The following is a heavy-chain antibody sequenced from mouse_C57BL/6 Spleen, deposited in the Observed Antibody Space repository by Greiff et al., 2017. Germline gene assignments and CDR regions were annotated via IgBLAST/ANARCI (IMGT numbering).Heavy chain of an antibody. D-gene: IGHD1-1*01. CDR1: GFTFSDYY. J-gene: IGHJ1*03. CDR3: ARVLRDWYFDV. Sequence: EVMLVESEGGLVQPGSSMKLSCTASGFTFSDYYMAWVRQVPEKGLEWVANINYDGSSTYYLDSLKSRFIISRDNAKNILYLQMSSLKSEDTATYYCARVLRDWYFDVWGTGTTVTVSS. V-gene: IGHV5-16*01. CDR2: INYDGSST.